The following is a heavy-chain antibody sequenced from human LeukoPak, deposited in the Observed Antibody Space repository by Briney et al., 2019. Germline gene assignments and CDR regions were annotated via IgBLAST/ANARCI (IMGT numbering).Heavy chain of an antibody. D-gene: IGHD5-24*01. CDR1: GGSIGSGDYY. CDR2: IYYSGST. CDR3: ARDSRDGYNLGG. J-gene: IGHJ4*02. V-gene: IGHV4-30-4*01. Sequence: SETLSLTWTVSGGSIGSGDYYWSWIRQPPGTGLEWIGYIYYSGSTYYNPSLKSRVTISVDTSKNQFSLKLSSVTAADTAVYYCARDSRDGYNLGGWGQGTLVTVSS.